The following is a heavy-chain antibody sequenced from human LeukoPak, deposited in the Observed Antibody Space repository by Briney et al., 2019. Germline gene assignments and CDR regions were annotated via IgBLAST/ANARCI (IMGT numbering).Heavy chain of an antibody. J-gene: IGHJ3*02. Sequence: QSGGSLRLSCAASGFTFSSYGMSWVRQAPGKGLEWVSAISGSGGSTYYADSVKGRFTISRDNSKNTLYLQMNSLRAEDTAVYYCARDEGGYCGGDCYHDAFDIWGQGTMVTVSS. V-gene: IGHV3-23*01. CDR3: ARDEGGYCGGDCYHDAFDI. D-gene: IGHD2-21*02. CDR2: ISGSGGST. CDR1: GFTFSSYG.